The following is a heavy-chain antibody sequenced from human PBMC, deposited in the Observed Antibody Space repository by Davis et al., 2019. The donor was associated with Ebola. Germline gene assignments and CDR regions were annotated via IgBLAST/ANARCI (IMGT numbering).Heavy chain of an antibody. Sequence: PGGSLRLSCAASGFTLSTYSMNWVRQAPGKGLEWVSHIGTTTSAIEYADSVKGRFTISRDNARNSLFLQMNSLRDEDTAVYYCARDHCSSTSCYTGVDVDVWGQGTTVTVSS. V-gene: IGHV3-48*02. J-gene: IGHJ6*02. CDR1: GFTLSTYS. CDR3: ARDHCSSTSCYTGVDVDV. CDR2: IGTTTSAI. D-gene: IGHD2-2*02.